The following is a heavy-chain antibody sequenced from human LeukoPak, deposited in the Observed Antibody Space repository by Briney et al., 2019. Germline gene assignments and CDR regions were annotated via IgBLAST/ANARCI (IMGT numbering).Heavy chain of an antibody. CDR3: ARDLTSYYYDNNGAFDF. CDR1: GYTFTGDY. J-gene: IGHJ4*02. CDR2: INPNSGGT. D-gene: IGHD3-22*01. V-gene: IGHV1-2*02. Sequence: ASVKVSCKASGYTFTGDYMHWVRQAPGQGLEWMGWINPNSGGTNYAQKFQGRVTMTRDTSISTAYMELSRLRSDDTAVYYCARDLTSYYYDNNGAFDFWGQGTLVTVSS.